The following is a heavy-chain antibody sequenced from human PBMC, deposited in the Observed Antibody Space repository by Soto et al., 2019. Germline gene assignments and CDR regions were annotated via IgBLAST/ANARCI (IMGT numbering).Heavy chain of an antibody. CDR3: AIWSGYYTEDY. J-gene: IGHJ4*02. CDR2: IGTAGDT. CDR1: GFTFSSYD. Sequence: EVQLVESGGGLVQPGGSLRLSCAASGFTFSSYDMHWVRQATGKGLEWVSAIGTAGDTYYPGSVKGRFTISRENAKNSLYLQMNSLRAEDTAVYYCAIWSGYYTEDYWGQGTLVTVSS. D-gene: IGHD3-3*01. V-gene: IGHV3-13*01.